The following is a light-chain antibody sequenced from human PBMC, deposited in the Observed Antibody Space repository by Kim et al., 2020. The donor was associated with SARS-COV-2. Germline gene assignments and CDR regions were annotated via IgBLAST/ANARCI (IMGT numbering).Light chain of an antibody. CDR3: QQYDSS. J-gene: IGKJ4*01. Sequence: TLSASVGDRVTITCRASQSISKWLAWYQQKAGKAPKRLIYEASSLKTGVPSRFSGSRSGTEFTLTISSLQPDDVATYYCQQYDSSFGGGTKVDIK. CDR1: QSISKW. V-gene: IGKV1-5*01. CDR2: EAS.